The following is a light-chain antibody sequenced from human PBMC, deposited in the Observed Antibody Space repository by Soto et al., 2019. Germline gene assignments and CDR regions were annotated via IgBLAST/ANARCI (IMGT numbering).Light chain of an antibody. CDR2: GAS. Sequence: ETVMAQSPVTLFVSPGERATLSCRASQSVAINLAWYQQRPGQAPRLLIYGASTRATGIPARFSGSGSGTEFTLTISSLQSEDFALYYCQQYNHWPLTFGGGTKVDI. V-gene: IGKV3-15*01. CDR3: QQYNHWPLT. CDR1: QSVAIN. J-gene: IGKJ4*01.